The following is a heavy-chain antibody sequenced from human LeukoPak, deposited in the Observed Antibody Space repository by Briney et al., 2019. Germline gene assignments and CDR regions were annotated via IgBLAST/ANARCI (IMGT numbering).Heavy chain of an antibody. CDR2: INPNSGGT. CDR3: ARVSSIVGATTFDY. D-gene: IGHD1-26*01. Sequence: GASVKVSCKASGYTFTGYYMHWVRQAPGQGLEWMGWINPNSGGTNYAQKFQGRVTMTRDTPISTAYMELSRLRSDDTAVYYCARVSSIVGATTFDYWGQGTLVTVSS. J-gene: IGHJ4*02. CDR1: GYTFTGYY. V-gene: IGHV1-2*02.